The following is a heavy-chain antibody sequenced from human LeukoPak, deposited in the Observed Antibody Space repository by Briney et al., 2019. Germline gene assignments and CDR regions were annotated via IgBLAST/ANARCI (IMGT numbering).Heavy chain of an antibody. CDR2: IKQDGSEK. V-gene: IGHV3-7*01. CDR1: GFTFSSYW. J-gene: IGHJ4*02. Sequence: GGSLRLSCAASGFTFSSYWMSWVRQAPGKGLEWVANIKQDGSEKYYVDSVEGRFTISRDNAKNSLYLQMNSLRAEDTAVYYCARVNDSSGWYGDYWGQGTLVTVSS. D-gene: IGHD6-19*01. CDR3: ARVNDSSGWYGDY.